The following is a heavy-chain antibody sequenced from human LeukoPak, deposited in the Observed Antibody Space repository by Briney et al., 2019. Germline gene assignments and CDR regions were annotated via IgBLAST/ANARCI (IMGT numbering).Heavy chain of an antibody. CDR1: GFTFSSYS. CDR2: ISSSSSYI. CDR3: ARGLRGYSGYGRAFDI. J-gene: IGHJ3*02. Sequence: GGSLRLSCAASGFTFSSYSMNWVRQAPGKGLEWVSSISSSSSYIYYADSVKGRFTISRDNAKNSLYLQVNTLRAEDTAVYYCARGLRGYSGYGRAFDIWGQGTMVTVSS. D-gene: IGHD5-12*01. V-gene: IGHV3-21*01.